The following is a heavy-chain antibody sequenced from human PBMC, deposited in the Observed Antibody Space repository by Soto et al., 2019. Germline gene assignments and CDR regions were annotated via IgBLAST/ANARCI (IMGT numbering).Heavy chain of an antibody. Sequence: EVQLVESGGGLVQPGRSLRLSCAASGFTFDDYAMHWVRQAPGKGLEWVSGISWNSGSIGYADSVKGRFTISRDNAKNSLYLQMNSLRAEDTALYYCAKDMGVYATSKGRRAFDIWGQGPMVTVSS. CDR2: ISWNSGSI. CDR1: GFTFDDYA. J-gene: IGHJ3*02. CDR3: AKDMGVYATSKGRRAFDI. D-gene: IGHD2-8*02. V-gene: IGHV3-9*01.